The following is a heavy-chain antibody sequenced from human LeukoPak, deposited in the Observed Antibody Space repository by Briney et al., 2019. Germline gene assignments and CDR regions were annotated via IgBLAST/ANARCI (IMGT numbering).Heavy chain of an antibody. Sequence: PSETLSLTCTVSGGSISSYYWSWIRQPPGKGLESIGYIYYSGSTNYNPSLKSRVIISVDTSKNQFFLKLSSVTAADTAVYYCAREGPGYGDSKFDYWGQGTLVTVSS. V-gene: IGHV4-59*01. D-gene: IGHD4-17*01. CDR1: GGSISSYY. CDR2: IYYSGST. CDR3: AREGPGYGDSKFDY. J-gene: IGHJ4*02.